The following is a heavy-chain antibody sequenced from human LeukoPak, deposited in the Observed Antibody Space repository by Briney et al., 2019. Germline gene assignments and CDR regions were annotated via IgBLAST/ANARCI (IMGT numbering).Heavy chain of an antibody. CDR1: GFTFSSYA. Sequence: GGSLRLSCAASGFTFSSYAMSWVRQTPGKGLEWVSGISGSGGYTYYADSVKGRFTISRDNSKNTLYVQMNSLRAEDTAVYYCARGYYYDSSGSVAPFDYWGQGTLVTVSS. V-gene: IGHV3-23*01. CDR3: ARGYYYDSSGSVAPFDY. D-gene: IGHD3-22*01. CDR2: ISGSGGYT. J-gene: IGHJ4*02.